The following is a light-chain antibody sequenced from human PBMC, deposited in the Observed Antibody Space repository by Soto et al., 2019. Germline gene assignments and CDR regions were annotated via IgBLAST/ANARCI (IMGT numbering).Light chain of an antibody. CDR3: QYYESSLSVYV. V-gene: IGLV2-14*01. CDR1: SSDVGGYNY. J-gene: IGLJ1*01. CDR2: DVS. Sequence: QSALTQPASVSGSPGQSITISCTGTSSDVGGYNYVSWYQQHPGKAPKLMIYDVSNRPSGVPNRFSGSKSDNSASLAISGLQAEDEADYYCQYYESSLSVYVFGTGTKVTVL.